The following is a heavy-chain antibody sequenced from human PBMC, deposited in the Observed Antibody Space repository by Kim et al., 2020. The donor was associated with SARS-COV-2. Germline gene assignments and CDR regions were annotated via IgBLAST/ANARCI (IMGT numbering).Heavy chain of an antibody. J-gene: IGHJ5*02. D-gene: IGHD3-3*01. CDR2: LNAGNGNT. Sequence: ASVKVSCKASGYTFSSYAMHWVRQAPGQRLEWMGWLNAGNGNTKSSQKFQGRVTITRDTSASTAYMELSSLRSEDTAVYYCARDPRIVGVVITPNWFDPWGQGTLVTVSS. CDR1: GYTFSSYA. V-gene: IGHV1-3*01. CDR3: ARDPRIVGVVITPNWFDP.